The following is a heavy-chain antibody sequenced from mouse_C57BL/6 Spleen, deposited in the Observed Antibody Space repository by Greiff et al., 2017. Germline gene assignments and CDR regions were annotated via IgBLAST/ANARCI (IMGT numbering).Heavy chain of an antibody. D-gene: IGHD2-3*01. CDR3: ARWIYDSWYFDV. Sequence: LQQPGAELVMPGASVKLSCKASGYTFTSYWMHWVKQRPGQGLEWIGEIDPSDSYTNYNQKFKGKSTLTVDKSSSTAYMQLSSLTSEDSAVYYCARWIYDSWYFDVWGTGTTVTVSS. CDR2: IDPSDSYT. V-gene: IGHV1-69*01. J-gene: IGHJ1*03. CDR1: GYTFTSYW.